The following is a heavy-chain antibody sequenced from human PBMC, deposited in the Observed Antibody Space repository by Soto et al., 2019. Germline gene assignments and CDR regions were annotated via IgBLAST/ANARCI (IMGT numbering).Heavy chain of an antibody. J-gene: IGHJ5*02. CDR3: ARGIQERCGP. V-gene: IGHV4-30-4*01. CDR2: HYYDGIT. D-gene: IGHD5-18*01. CDR1: GDSITNDDYY. Sequence: PSETLSLTCVVSGDSITNDDYYGRWIRQPPGKDLWWIAYHYYDGITHYNPSLKRRVTTSLDPSKNHFSLKMTSVTGAATAVYSCARGIQERCGPWGQGILVTVSS.